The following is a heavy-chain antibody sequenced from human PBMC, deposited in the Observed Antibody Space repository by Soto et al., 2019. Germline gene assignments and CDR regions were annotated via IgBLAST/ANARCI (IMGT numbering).Heavy chain of an antibody. CDR2: IYPGDSDT. CDR1: VYSFTSYL. Sequence: XESLKISLEGSVYSFTSYLLVWVRQMPGKGLEWMGIIYPGDSDTRYSPSFQGQVTISADKSISTAYLQWSSLRASDTAMYYCARQAAFWSGYYVDYWGQGTLVTVSS. V-gene: IGHV5-51*01. D-gene: IGHD3-3*01. CDR3: ARQAAFWSGYYVDY. J-gene: IGHJ4*02.